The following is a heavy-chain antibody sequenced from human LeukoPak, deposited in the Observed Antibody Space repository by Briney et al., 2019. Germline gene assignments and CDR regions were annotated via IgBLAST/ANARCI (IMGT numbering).Heavy chain of an antibody. CDR1: GFTFTTSW. Sequence: PGGSLRLSCAASGFTFTTSWMHWVRQAPGKGLVWVSRINKDGSSSNYADSVKGRFTISRDNAKNTLYLQMNSLRIEDTAVYYCAAATAAAGASTGMDVWGHGATVTVSS. J-gene: IGHJ6*02. CDR3: AAATAAAGASTGMDV. V-gene: IGHV3-74*01. CDR2: INKDGSSS. D-gene: IGHD6-13*01.